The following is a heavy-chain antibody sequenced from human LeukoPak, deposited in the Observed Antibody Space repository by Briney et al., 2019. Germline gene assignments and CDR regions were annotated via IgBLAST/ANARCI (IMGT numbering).Heavy chain of an antibody. D-gene: IGHD6-13*01. CDR2: ISAYNGNT. CDR1: GYTFTSYG. J-gene: IGHJ4*02. Sequence: ASVKVSCKASGYTFTSYGISWVRQAPGQGLEWMGWISAYNGNTNYAQKLQGRVTMTTDTSTSTAYMELRSLGSDDTAVYYCARDIEVLAAGRRGFDYWGQGTLVTVSS. V-gene: IGHV1-18*01. CDR3: ARDIEVLAAGRRGFDY.